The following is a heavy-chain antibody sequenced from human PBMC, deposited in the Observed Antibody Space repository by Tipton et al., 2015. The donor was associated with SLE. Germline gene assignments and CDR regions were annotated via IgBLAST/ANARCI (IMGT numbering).Heavy chain of an antibody. J-gene: IGHJ4*02. CDR1: GGSISNYY. Sequence: TLSLTCTVSGGSISNYYWNWIRQPPGKGLEWIGYIFYSGSTNYNPSLKSRVTISVDTSKNQFSLKLSSVTAADTAVYYCARALTGYYYGSGLFDYWGQGTLVTVSS. CDR3: ARALTGYYYGSGLFDY. V-gene: IGHV4-59*01. CDR2: IFYSGST. D-gene: IGHD3-10*01.